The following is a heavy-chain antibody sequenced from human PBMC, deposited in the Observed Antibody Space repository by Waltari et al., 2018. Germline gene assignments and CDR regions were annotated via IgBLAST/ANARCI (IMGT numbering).Heavy chain of an antibody. Sequence: QVQLVQSGAEVKKPGASVKVSCKASGYTFTSYGISWVRQAPGQGLEWMGWISAYNGNTNYAQKLQGRVTMTTDTSTSTAYMELRSLRSDDTAVYYCARDMRGPPSLYGSGYWFDPWGQGTLVTVSS. V-gene: IGHV1-18*01. CDR3: ARDMRGPPSLYGSGYWFDP. CDR1: GYTFTSYG. D-gene: IGHD4-17*01. J-gene: IGHJ5*02. CDR2: ISAYNGNT.